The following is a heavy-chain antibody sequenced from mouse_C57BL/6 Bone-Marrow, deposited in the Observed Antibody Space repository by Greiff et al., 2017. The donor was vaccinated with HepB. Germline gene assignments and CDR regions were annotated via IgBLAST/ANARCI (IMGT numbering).Heavy chain of an antibody. Sequence: VQLKQSGAELVRPGASVKLSCTASGFNIKDDYMHWVKQRPEQGLEWIGWIDPENGDTEYASKFQGKATITADTSSNTAYLQLSSLTSEDTAVYYCTTGRGYDPFAYWGQGTLVTVSA. J-gene: IGHJ3*01. CDR2: IDPENGDT. CDR1: GFNIKDDY. D-gene: IGHD2-3*01. V-gene: IGHV14-4*01. CDR3: TTGRGYDPFAY.